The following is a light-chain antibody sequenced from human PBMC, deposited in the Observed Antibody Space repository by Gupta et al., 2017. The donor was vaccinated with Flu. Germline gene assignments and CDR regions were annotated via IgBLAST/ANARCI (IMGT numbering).Light chain of an antibody. J-gene: IGLJ3*02. CDR3: QTWCAGFGV. CDR2: FNSDGTH. V-gene: IGLV4-69*01. Sequence: QRVLTQSPSASASLGASVTFTCPLRSGRSKFAIAWHQQQPEKGPRYLMKFNSDGTHTRGDGIPDRFSGSSSGAGHCLSIFSLQSEDEADYYCQTWCAGFGVFGGGTKLTVL. CDR1: SGRSKFA.